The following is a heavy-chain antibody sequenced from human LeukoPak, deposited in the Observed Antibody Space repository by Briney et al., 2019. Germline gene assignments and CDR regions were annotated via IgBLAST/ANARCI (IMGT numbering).Heavy chain of an antibody. CDR1: GFTFSSYS. J-gene: IGHJ4*02. V-gene: IGHV3-21*01. CDR3: ATKVWSGYPRYFDY. Sequence: GGSLRLSCAASGFTFSSYSMNWVRQAPGKGLEWVSSISSSSSYIYYADSVKGRFTISRDNAKNSLYLQMNSLRAEDTAVYYCATKVWSGYPRYFDYWGQGTLATVSS. CDR2: ISSSSSYI. D-gene: IGHD3-3*01.